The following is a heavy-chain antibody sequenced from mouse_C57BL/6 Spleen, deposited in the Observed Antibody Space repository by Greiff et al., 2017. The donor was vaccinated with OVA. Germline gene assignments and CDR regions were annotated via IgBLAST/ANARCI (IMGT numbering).Heavy chain of an antibody. CDR3: ARRGYYYGSYFDY. CDR1: GFPFSDYY. V-gene: IGHV5-12*01. D-gene: IGHD1-1*01. CDR2: FSNGGGST. Sequence: DVQLVESGGGLVQPGGSLKLSCAASGFPFSDYYMYWVRQTPEKRLEGVAYFSNGGGSTFYPDTVKGRFTISRDNAKKTLYLQMSRLKSEDTAMDYCARRGYYYGSYFDYWGQGTTLTVSS. J-gene: IGHJ2*01.